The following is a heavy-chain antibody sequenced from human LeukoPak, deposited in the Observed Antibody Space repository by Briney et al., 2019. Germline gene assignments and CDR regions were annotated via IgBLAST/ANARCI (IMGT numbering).Heavy chain of an antibody. CDR3: ARQGGSSSYYWWCFDL. V-gene: IGHV4-39*01. CDR2: IYYSGNT. D-gene: IGHD6-13*01. Sequence: SETLSLTCTVSGGSISSSSYYWGWIRQPPGKGLEWIGNIYYSGNTYYNPSLKSRVTISVDTSKNQFSLKLSSVTAADTAVYYCARQGGSSSYYWWCFDLWGRGTLVTVSS. CDR1: GGSISSSSYY. J-gene: IGHJ2*01.